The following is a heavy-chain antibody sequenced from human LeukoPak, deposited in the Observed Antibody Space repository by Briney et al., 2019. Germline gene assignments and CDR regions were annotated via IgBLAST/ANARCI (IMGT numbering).Heavy chain of an antibody. V-gene: IGHV1-46*01. CDR2: INPSGGST. CDR3: AREYCSGGSCYLTKYYFDY. CDR1: GYTFTSYY. D-gene: IGHD2-15*01. J-gene: IGHJ4*02. Sequence: ASVKVSCKASGYTFTSYYMHWVRQAPGQGLEWMGIINPSGGSTNYAQKLQGRVTMTTDTSTSTAYMELRSLRSDDTAVYYCAREYCSGGSCYLTKYYFDYWGQGTLVTVSS.